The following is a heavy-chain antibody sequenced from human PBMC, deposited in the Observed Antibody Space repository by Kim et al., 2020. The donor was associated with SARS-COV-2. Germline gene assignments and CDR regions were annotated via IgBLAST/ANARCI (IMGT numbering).Heavy chain of an antibody. D-gene: IGHD3-10*01. CDR2: IRSKDNGYTT. CDR1: GFTDFSDSA. Sequence: PGGSLRLSCAASGFTDFSDSAVYWVRQASGKGLECLARIRSKDNGYTTTYAASVKGRFIISRDDSKNTAYLQMNGLKSEDTAIYYCARGPPYTRSYWDAFDIWGQGTVVTVSS. V-gene: IGHV3-73*01. CDR3: ARGPPYTRSYWDAFDI. J-gene: IGHJ3*02.